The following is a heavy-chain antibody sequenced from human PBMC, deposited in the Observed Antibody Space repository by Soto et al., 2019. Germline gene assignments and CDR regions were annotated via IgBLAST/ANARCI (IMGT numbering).Heavy chain of an antibody. J-gene: IGHJ4*02. V-gene: IGHV4-39*01. Sequence: SETLSLTCTVTGDSINNRSYYWGWIRQPPGKGLGWIGSIYYSGSTYNNPSLKSRVSMSVDTSKNQFSLKLRSVTAADTALYYCARQRTSVVTQAYFDSWGQGYLVT. CDR2: IYYSGST. CDR1: GDSINNRSYY. CDR3: ARQRTSVVTQAYFDS. D-gene: IGHD2-21*02.